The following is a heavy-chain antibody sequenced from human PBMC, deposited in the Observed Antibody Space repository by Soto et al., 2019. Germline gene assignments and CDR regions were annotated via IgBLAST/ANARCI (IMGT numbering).Heavy chain of an antibody. CDR1: GDRFSTYA. CDR3: ARGGKERFRGPGMDV. V-gene: IGHV1-69*01. J-gene: IGHJ6*02. CDR2: IITFFGAA. Sequence: QVQLVQSVAEVRKPGSSVRVSCKASGDRFSTYAINWVRQAPGQGLEWLGGIITFFGAAMYAQKFQGRVTIAADELTTTAYMELSSLRSEDTAVYFCARGGKERFRGPGMDVWGQGTTVTVSS. D-gene: IGHD1-1*01.